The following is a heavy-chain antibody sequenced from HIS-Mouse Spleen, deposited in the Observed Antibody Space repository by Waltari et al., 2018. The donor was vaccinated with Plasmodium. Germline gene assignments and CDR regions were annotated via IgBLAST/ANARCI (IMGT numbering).Heavy chain of an antibody. CDR2: TNNRTKWYK. V-gene: IGHV6-1*01. CDR3: ARDQLRTGWYWDFDL. J-gene: IGHJ2*01. CDR1: GDSVSSNSAA. D-gene: IGHD7-27*01. Sequence: QVQLQQSGPGLVKPSQTLPLTCAISGDSVSSNSAAWNWIRQSPSRGLEWLGRTNNRTKWYKDYAVSVKSRRTTNPDTSRNQFSLQLNSVTPEDTVVYYCARDQLRTGWYWDFDLWGRGALVTVSS.